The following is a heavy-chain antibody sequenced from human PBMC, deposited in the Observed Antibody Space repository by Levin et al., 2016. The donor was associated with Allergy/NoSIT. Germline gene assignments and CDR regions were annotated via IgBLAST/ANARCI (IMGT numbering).Heavy chain of an antibody. V-gene: IGHV4-59*12. J-gene: IGHJ4*02. D-gene: IGHD6-19*01. CDR3: ARWTAVAGRVGFD. Sequence: SETLSLTCTVSGGSISSYYWSWIRQPPGKGLEWIGEIYHSGSTNYNPSLKSRVTISVDKSKNQFSLKLSSVTAADTAVYYCARWTAVAGRVGFDWGQGTLVTVSS. CDR2: IYHSGST. CDR1: GGSISSYY.